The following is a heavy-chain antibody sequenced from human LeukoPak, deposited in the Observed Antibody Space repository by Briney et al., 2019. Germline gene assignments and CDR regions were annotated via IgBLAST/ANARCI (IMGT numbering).Heavy chain of an antibody. J-gene: IGHJ1*01. CDR2: ISSSSSYI. V-gene: IGHV3-21*01. D-gene: IGHD3-16*01. Sequence: PGGSLRLSCAASGFTFSSYSMNWVRQAPGKGLEWVSSISSSSSYIYYADSVKGRFTISRDNAKNSLYLRMNSLRAEDTAVYYCAKDDAWGRYKDWGQGTLVTVSS. CDR3: AKDDAWGRYKD. CDR1: GFTFSSYS.